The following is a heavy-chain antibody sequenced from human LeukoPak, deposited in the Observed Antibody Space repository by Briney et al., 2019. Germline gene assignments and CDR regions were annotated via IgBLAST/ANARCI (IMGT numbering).Heavy chain of an antibody. V-gene: IGHV1-8*01. CDR3: AIAPLDYYDSGGYSYGY. CDR2: MNPNSGNT. D-gene: IGHD3-22*01. J-gene: IGHJ4*02. Sequence: GASVKVSCKASGYTFTSYDINWVRQATGQGLEWMGWMNPNSGNTGYAQKFQGRVTMTRNTSISTAYMELSSLRSEDTAVYYCAIAPLDYYDSGGYSYGYWGQGTLVTVSS. CDR1: GYTFTSYD.